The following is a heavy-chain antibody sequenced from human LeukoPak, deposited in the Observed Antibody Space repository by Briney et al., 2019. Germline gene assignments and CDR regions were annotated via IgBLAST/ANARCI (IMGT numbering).Heavy chain of an antibody. D-gene: IGHD2-2*01. J-gene: IGHJ5*02. CDR3: ARRLAYCSSTSCYAENWFDP. Sequence: SETLSLTCAVSGYSISSGYFWGWIRQPPGKGLEWIGSIYHSGSTYYNPSLKSRVTISVDTSKNQFSLKLRFVTAAHTAVYYCARRLAYCSSTSCYAENWFDPWGQGTLVTVSS. CDR2: IYHSGST. CDR1: GYSISSGYF. V-gene: IGHV4-38-2*01.